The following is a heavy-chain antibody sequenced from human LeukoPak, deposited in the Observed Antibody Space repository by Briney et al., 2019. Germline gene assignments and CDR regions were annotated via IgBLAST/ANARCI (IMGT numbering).Heavy chain of an antibody. V-gene: IGHV4-59*01. CDR1: GGSFSGYY. Sequence: NPSETLSLTCAVYGGSFSGYYWSWIRQPPGKGLEWIGYIYYGGNTNYNPSLQSRVTISVDTSKSQFSLKLSSVTAADTAVYYCARLTRRSGNYFDYWGQGTLVTVSS. J-gene: IGHJ4*02. CDR3: ARLTRRSGNYFDY. CDR2: IYYGGNT. D-gene: IGHD1-1*01.